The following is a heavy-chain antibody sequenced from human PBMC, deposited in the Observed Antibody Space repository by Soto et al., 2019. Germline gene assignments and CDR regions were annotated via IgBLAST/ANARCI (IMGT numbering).Heavy chain of an antibody. D-gene: IGHD3-10*01. J-gene: IGHJ4*02. CDR2: ISYGGSNK. CDR3: AKDQSESYPDY. Sequence: QVQLVESGGGVVQPGRSLRLSCAASGFTFNTYGMHWVRQAPGKGLEWVAVISYGGSNKYYADSVKGRFTISRDNSKNTLFLQMNSLGAEDTAVYYCAKDQSESYPDYWGQGTLVTVSS. V-gene: IGHV3-30*18. CDR1: GFTFNTYG.